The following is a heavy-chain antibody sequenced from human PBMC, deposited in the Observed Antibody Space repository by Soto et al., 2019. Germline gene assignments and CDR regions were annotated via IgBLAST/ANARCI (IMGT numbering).Heavy chain of an antibody. Sequence: QVQLVESGGGVVQPGRSLRLSCAASGFTFSSYGMHWVRQAPGKGLEWVAVIWYGGSNKYYADSVKGRFTISRDNSKNTLYLQMNRLRAEDTALYYCARDTARAMVRIYYGMDVWGQGTTVTVSS. V-gene: IGHV3-33*01. CDR2: IWYGGSNK. D-gene: IGHD3-10*01. CDR3: ARDTARAMVRIYYGMDV. CDR1: GFTFSSYG. J-gene: IGHJ6*02.